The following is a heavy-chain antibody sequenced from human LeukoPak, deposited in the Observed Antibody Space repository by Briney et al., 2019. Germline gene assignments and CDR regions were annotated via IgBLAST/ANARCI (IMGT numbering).Heavy chain of an antibody. D-gene: IGHD6-19*01. CDR2: IYYTGSA. CDR3: AREGVAGTPWWYFDL. J-gene: IGHJ2*01. V-gene: IGHV4-59*01. Sequence: KASETLSLTCTVSGGSITSSYWIWIRQPPGKGLEWIGYIYYTGSANYNPSLKSRVTISVDPSKNQFSLKLSSVTAADTAVYYCAREGVAGTPWWYFDLWGRGTLVTVSS. CDR1: GGSITSSY.